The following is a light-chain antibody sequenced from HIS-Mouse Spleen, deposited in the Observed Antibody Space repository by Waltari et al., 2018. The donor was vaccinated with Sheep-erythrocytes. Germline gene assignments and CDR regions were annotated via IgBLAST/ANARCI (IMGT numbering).Light chain of an antibody. Sequence: EIVLTQSPGTLSLSPGERATLSCRASKSVSSSYLAWYQQQPGQAPRLLIYGASSRATGIPDRFSGSGSGTDFTLTISRLEPEDFAVYYCQQYGSSPPLTFGGGTKVEIK. CDR3: QQYGSSPPLT. CDR1: KSVSSSY. CDR2: GAS. J-gene: IGKJ4*01. V-gene: IGKV3-20*01.